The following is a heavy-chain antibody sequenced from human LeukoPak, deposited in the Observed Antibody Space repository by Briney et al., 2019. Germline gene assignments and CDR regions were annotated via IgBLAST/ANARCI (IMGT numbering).Heavy chain of an antibody. CDR3: ARGRSRLNDY. CDR1: GGSINGYY. Sequence: SETLSLTCTVSGGSINGYYWSWIRQPPGKGLEWIGEINHSGSTNYNPSLKSRVTISVDTSKNQFSLKLSSVTAADTAVYYCARGRSRLNDYWGQGTQVTVSS. J-gene: IGHJ4*02. CDR2: INHSGST. V-gene: IGHV4-34*01.